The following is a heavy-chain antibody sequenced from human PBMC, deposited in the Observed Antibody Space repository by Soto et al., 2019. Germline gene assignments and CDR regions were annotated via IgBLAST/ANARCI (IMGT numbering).Heavy chain of an antibody. CDR1: GFIFSSFT. V-gene: IGHV3-23*01. CDR2: IGGRGGSY. CDR3: TKGRAVTSVPPTNYYYGMDV. D-gene: IGHD4-17*01. J-gene: IGHJ6*02. Sequence: GGSLRLSCAASGFIFSSFTMNWVRQAPAKGLEWVSTIGGRGGSYYYADSVKGRFTISRDNSKNIVYLQMNSLRAEDTAVYYCTKGRAVTSVPPTNYYYGMDVWGHGTTVTVSS.